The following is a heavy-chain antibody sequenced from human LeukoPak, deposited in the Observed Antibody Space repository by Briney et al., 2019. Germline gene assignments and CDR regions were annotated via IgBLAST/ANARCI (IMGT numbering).Heavy chain of an antibody. J-gene: IGHJ4*02. CDR2: ISYDGSNK. D-gene: IGHD5-18*01. Sequence: GRSLRLSCAASGFSFSNYGMHWVRQAPGKGLEWVAVISYDGSNKYYADSVKGRFTISRDNSKNTLYLQMNSLRAEDTAVYYCAKDSAGYSSTTPIFDYWGRGTLVTVSS. CDR1: GFSFSNYG. CDR3: AKDSAGYSSTTPIFDY. V-gene: IGHV3-30*18.